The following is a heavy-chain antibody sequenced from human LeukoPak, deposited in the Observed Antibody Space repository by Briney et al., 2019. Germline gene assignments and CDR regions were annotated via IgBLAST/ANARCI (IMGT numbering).Heavy chain of an antibody. CDR2: INSDGSST. Sequence: PGGSLRLSCAASGLTFYDQAMHWVRQAPGKGLVWVSRINSDGSSTSYADSVKGRFTISRDNAKNTLYLQMNSLRAEDTAVYYSARKGGGGAFDIWGQGTMVTVSS. V-gene: IGHV3-74*01. J-gene: IGHJ3*02. D-gene: IGHD1-26*01. CDR3: ARKGGGGAFDI. CDR1: GLTFYDQA.